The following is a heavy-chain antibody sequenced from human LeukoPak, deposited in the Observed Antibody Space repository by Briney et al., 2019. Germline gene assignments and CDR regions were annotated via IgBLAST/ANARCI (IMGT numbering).Heavy chain of an antibody. CDR3: ATPHSPYNLYGDYEA. D-gene: IGHD4-17*01. CDR2: ISGSGGST. Sequence: GGSLRLSCAASGFTFSSYAMSWVRQAPGKGLEWASAISGSGGSTYYADSVKGRFTISRDNSKNTLYLQMNSLRAEDTAVYYCATPHSPYNLYGDYEAWGQGTLVTVSS. V-gene: IGHV3-23*01. CDR1: GFTFSSYA. J-gene: IGHJ4*02.